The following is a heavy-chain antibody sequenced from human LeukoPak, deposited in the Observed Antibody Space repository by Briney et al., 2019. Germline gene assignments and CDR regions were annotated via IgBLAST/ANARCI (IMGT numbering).Heavy chain of an antibody. V-gene: IGHV3-23*01. CDR2: INNSGGSA. CDR1: EFTFINYA. CDR3: AKKYGSGSYYFDY. Sequence: VGSLRLSCAASEFTFINYATSWVRQAPGKGLDWVSSINNSGGSAYYADSVKGRFTISRDNSKNALYLQMNSLRSEDTAVYYRAKKYGSGSYYFDYWGQGTLVTVSS. D-gene: IGHD3-10*01. J-gene: IGHJ4*02.